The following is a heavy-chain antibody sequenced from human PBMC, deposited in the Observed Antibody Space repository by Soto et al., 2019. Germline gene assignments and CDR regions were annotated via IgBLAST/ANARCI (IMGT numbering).Heavy chain of an antibody. Sequence: QVQLVESGGGLVKPGGSLRLSCAASGFTFSDYYMSWLRQAPGKGLEWVSYISSSGSTIYYADSVKGRFTISRDNANNSLSLQMNSLRAEDTAVYYCARDKNGRIMTYDDYGMGVWGQGTTVTVSS. D-gene: IGHD1-26*01. V-gene: IGHV3-11*01. CDR2: ISSSGSTI. CDR1: GFTFSDYY. CDR3: ARDKNGRIMTYDDYGMGV. J-gene: IGHJ6*02.